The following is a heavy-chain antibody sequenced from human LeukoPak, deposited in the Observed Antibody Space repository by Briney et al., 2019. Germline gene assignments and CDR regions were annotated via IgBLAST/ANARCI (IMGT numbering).Heavy chain of an antibody. CDR2: MNPNSGNT. CDR1: GYTLTSYD. J-gene: IGHJ4*02. V-gene: IGHV1-8*01. D-gene: IGHD5-12*01. Sequence: GASVKVSCKASGYTLTSYDINWVRQATGQGLKWRGWMNPNSGNTGYAQKFQGRVTMTRNTSISTAYMELSSLRSEDTAVYYCARGRGYSGYEDYWGQGTLVTVSS. CDR3: ARGRGYSGYEDY.